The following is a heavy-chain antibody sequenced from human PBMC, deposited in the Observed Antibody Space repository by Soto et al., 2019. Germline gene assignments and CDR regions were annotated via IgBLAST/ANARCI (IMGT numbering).Heavy chain of an antibody. CDR1: GYTFTNYD. J-gene: IGHJ4*02. D-gene: IGHD2-2*01. CDR2: MNPNSGNT. V-gene: IGHV1-8*01. Sequence: ASVKVSCKASGYTFTNYDINWVRQATGQGLEWMGWMNPNSGNTGYAQKFQGRVTMTRNTSMSTASMELSSLRSEDTAVYYCARGPMSCTSSSCPYFFDYWAQRTLVTVSS. CDR3: ARGPMSCTSSSCPYFFDY.